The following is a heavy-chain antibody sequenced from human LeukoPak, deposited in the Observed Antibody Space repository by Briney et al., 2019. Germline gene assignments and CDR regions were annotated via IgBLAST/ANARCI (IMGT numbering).Heavy chain of an antibody. CDR1: GYSFTAYG. CDR2: ISGYNGNT. J-gene: IGHJ4*02. D-gene: IGHD1-1*01. Sequence: ASVKVSCKASGYSFTAYGISWVRQAPGHGLEWMGWISGYNGNTIYAQNFQGRVTMTTDTSTTTAHLEMGSLRSDDTAVYYCARAPQHHHESTMTPWGQGTLVTVSS. CDR3: ARAPQHHHESTMTP. V-gene: IGHV1-18*01.